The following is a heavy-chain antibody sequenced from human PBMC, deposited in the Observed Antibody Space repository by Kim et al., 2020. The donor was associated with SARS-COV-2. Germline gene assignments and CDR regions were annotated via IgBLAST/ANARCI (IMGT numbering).Heavy chain of an antibody. CDR1: GGSFSGYY. V-gene: IGHV4-34*01. CDR3: ARSTAVRLWDPYFDY. J-gene: IGHJ4*02. D-gene: IGHD1-26*01. Sequence: SETLSLTCAVYGGSFSGYYWSWIRQPPGKGLEWIGEINHSGSTNYNPSLKSRVTISVDTSKNQFSLKLSSVPAADTAVYYCARSTAVRLWDPYFDYWGQGTLVTVP. CDR2: INHSGST.